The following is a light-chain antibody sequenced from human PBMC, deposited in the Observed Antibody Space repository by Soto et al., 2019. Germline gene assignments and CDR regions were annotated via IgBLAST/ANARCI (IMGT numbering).Light chain of an antibody. CDR3: QQFAGS. CDR1: QSVSPSS. J-gene: IGKJ4*02. V-gene: IGKV3-20*01. Sequence: EILLTQSPGTLSLSPGERATLSCRASQSVSPSSLAWYQQRPGQSPRLIIYGASSRATGIPDRFSGRGSGTDFTLIISRLEPEDFAVYYCQQFAGSFGGGTKVEIK. CDR2: GAS.